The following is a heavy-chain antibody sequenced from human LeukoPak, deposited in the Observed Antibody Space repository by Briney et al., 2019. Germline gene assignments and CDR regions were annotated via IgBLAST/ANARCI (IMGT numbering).Heavy chain of an antibody. D-gene: IGHD5-12*01. CDR3: ARVDRASDIVAHLDY. CDR1: GGSIRSYY. V-gene: IGHV4-59*12. J-gene: IGHJ4*02. CDR2: IYHSGST. Sequence: SETLSLTCTVSGGSIRSYYWSWIRQPPGKGLEWIGYIYHSGSTYYNPSLKSRVTISVDRSKNQFSLKLSSVTAADTAVYYCARVDRASDIVAHLDYWGQGTLVTVSS.